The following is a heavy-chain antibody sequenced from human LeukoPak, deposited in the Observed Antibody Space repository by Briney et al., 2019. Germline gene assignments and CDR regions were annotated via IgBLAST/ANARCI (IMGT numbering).Heavy chain of an antibody. CDR3: ARDRAVDGSDAFDI. J-gene: IGHJ3*02. CDR1: GGTFSSYA. Sequence: SVKVSCKASGGTFSSYAISWVRQAPGRGLEWMGGIIPIFGTANYAQKFQGRVTITTDESTSTAYMELSSLRSEDTAVYYCARDRAVDGSDAFDIWGQGTMVTVSS. D-gene: IGHD4-23*01. V-gene: IGHV1-69*05. CDR2: IIPIFGTA.